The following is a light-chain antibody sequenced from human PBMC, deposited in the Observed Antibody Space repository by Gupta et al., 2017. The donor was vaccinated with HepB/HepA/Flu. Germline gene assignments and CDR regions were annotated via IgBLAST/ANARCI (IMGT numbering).Light chain of an antibody. J-gene: IGKJ1*01. CDR2: DVS. Sequence: EPVLTQSPATLSLSPGERATLSCRASQSVSSYLAWYQQKPGQAPRLLICDVSNRAMGVTARFSGSGDGTDFTLTISSREPEDFAVYFCQQRSYGHPTWTFGQGTKVEVK. CDR1: QSVSSY. CDR3: QQRSYGHPTWT. V-gene: IGKV3D-11*02.